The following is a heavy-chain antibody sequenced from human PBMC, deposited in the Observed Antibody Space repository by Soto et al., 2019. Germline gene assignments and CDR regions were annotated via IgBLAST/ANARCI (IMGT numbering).Heavy chain of an antibody. J-gene: IGHJ6*02. D-gene: IGHD2-8*01. CDR1: GFTFTSSA. Sequence: QMQLVQSGPEVKKPGTSVKVSCKASGFTFTSSAVQWVRQARGQRLEWIGWIVVGSGNTNYAQKFQERVTITRDMSTSTAYMELSSLRSEDTAVYYCAISGYCTNGVCYPGYYYYGMDVWGQGTTVTVSS. CDR2: IVVGSGNT. V-gene: IGHV1-58*01. CDR3: AISGYCTNGVCYPGYYYYGMDV.